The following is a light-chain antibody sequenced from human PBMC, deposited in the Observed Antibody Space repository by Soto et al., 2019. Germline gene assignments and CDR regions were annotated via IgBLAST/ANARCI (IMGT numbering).Light chain of an antibody. J-gene: IGKJ1*01. CDR3: QQRGDWPT. CDR2: NVS. CDR1: QSVGNY. V-gene: IGKV3-11*01. Sequence: EIVLTQSPVILSLSPGEIATLSCRASQSVGNYLAWYQHKPGRAPRLLIHNVSKRATGIPARFSGSGSETDFTLTISRLEPEDFAVYYCQQRGDWPTFGQGTKVEIK.